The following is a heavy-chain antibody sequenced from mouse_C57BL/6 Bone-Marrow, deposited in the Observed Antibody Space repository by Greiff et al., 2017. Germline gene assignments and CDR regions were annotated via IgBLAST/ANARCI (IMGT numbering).Heavy chain of an antibody. CDR2: IYPVSCET. CDR3: GRHYAIRGDLDY. V-gene: IGHV1-11*01. J-gene: IGHJ2*01. D-gene: IGHD1-1*01. Sequence: QVQLQQSGAELASPGASVTLSCKASGYTFTDHIMNWVKKRPGQGLEWIGRIYPVSCETNYNQKFMGKATFSVDRSSSTVYMVVNRLPSKDPAVYYCGRHYAIRGDLDYWGKGTTLTVSS. CDR1: GYTFTDHI.